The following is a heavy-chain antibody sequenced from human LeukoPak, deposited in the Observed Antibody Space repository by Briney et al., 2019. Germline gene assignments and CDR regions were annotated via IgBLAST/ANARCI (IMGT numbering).Heavy chain of an antibody. V-gene: IGHV4-38-2*02. J-gene: IGHJ4*02. CDR1: GYSISSGYY. Sequence: SETLSLPCTGSGYSISSGYYWGWIRQPPGKGLEWIGSIYHSGSTYYNPSLKSRVTISVDTSKNQFSLKLSSVTAADTAVYYCARDARRSGSFDYWGQGTLVTVSS. CDR3: ARDARRSGSFDY. D-gene: IGHD1-26*01. CDR2: IYHSGST.